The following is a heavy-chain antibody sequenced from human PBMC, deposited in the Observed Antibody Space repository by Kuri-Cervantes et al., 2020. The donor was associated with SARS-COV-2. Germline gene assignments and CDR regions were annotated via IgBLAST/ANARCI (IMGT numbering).Heavy chain of an antibody. Sequence: GGSLRLSCAASGFTFSSYSMNWVRQAPGKGLEWVSSISSSSSYIYYADSVKGRFTISRDNAENSLYLQMNSLRAEDTAVYYCARGLYCSSTSCYRKTDYYYYMDVWGKGTTVTVSS. J-gene: IGHJ6*03. V-gene: IGHV3-21*01. CDR1: GFTFSSYS. CDR3: ARGLYCSSTSCYRKTDYYYYMDV. CDR2: ISSSSSYI. D-gene: IGHD2-2*01.